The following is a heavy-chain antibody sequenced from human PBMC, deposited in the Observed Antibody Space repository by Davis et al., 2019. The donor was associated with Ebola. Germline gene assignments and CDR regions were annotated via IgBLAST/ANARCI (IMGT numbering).Heavy chain of an antibody. V-gene: IGHV3-30*04. D-gene: IGHD6-13*01. J-gene: IGHJ4*02. Sequence: PGGSLRLSCAASGFTFSGYAMHWVRQAPGKGLEWVAVISYDGSHKYYADSVKGRFTISRDNAKNSLYLQMNSPRAEDTAVYYCARARHSSTWFLGDFDYWGQGTLVTVSS. CDR1: GFTFSGYA. CDR3: ARARHSSTWFLGDFDY. CDR2: ISYDGSHK.